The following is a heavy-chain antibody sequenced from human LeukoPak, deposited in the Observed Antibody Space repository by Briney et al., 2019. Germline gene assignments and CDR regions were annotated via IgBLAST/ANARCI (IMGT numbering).Heavy chain of an antibody. Sequence: ASVKVSCKASGFTFISYAINWVRQAPGQGLEWLGWISAYNGNTNYAQNLQGRVTMTTDTSTSTAYMELRSLRSDDTAVYYCARDAPNYYDSSGYYLFDYWGQGTLVTVSS. V-gene: IGHV1-18*01. J-gene: IGHJ4*02. D-gene: IGHD3-22*01. CDR1: GFTFISYA. CDR3: ARDAPNYYDSSGYYLFDY. CDR2: ISAYNGNT.